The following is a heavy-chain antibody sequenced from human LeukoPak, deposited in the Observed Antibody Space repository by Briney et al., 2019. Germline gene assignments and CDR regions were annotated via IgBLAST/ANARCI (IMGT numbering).Heavy chain of an antibody. CDR1: GVSMSSYY. V-gene: IGHV4-59*08. CDR3: ARLWAARFYYFDY. J-gene: IGHJ4*02. Sequence: PSETLSLTCTVSGVSMSSYYWSWLRQPPGKGLECIGYIYYSGSTNYNPSLKSRVTISVDTSKNQFSLKLSSVTAADTAVYYCARLWAARFYYFDYWGQGTLVTVSS. CDR2: IYYSGST. D-gene: IGHD6-6*01.